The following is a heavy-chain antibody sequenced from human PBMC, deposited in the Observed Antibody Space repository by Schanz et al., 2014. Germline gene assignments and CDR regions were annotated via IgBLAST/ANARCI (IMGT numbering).Heavy chain of an antibody. V-gene: IGHV3-13*01. CDR2: IGYLGDT. CDR3: ARGTDWNLHY. Sequence: EVQLAESGGGLVQPGGSLRLSCVASGFTLSNPDMHWVRQGTGKGLEWVSTIGYLGDTYYPDSVKGRFTVSRDSGQNSLYLQMNSLRAGDTAVDYCARGTDWNLHYWGQGALVTVSS. D-gene: IGHD1-1*01. J-gene: IGHJ4*02. CDR1: GFTLSNPD.